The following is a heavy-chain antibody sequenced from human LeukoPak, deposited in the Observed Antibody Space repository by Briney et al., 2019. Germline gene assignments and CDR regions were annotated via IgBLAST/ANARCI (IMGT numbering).Heavy chain of an antibody. J-gene: IGHJ4*02. CDR2: INWNGGST. CDR3: ARSPHILTGENFDY. V-gene: IGHV3-20*04. CDR1: GFTFSSYG. Sequence: GGSLRLSCAASGFTFSSYGMSWVRQAPGKGLEWVSGINWNGGSTGYADSVEGRFTISRDNAKNSQYLQMNSLRVEDTAVYYCARSPHILTGENFDYWGQGTLLTVSS. D-gene: IGHD3-9*01.